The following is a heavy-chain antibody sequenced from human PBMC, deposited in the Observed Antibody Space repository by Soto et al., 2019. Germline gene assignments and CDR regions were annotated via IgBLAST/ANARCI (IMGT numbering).Heavy chain of an antibody. CDR1: AVTFNNYW. J-gene: IGHJ5*02. V-gene: IGHV3-74*01. Sequence: GSLRLSCAASAVTFNNYWMHWVRQAPGKGLVWVSRISPDGSTTTYADSVKGRFTVSRDNAKNTLYLEMNSLRVEDTAVYYCAGGFNPHSSKTEGGWQGGWFDPWGQGTLLTVSS. CDR3: AGGFNPHSSKTEGGWQGGWFDP. D-gene: IGHD6-13*01. CDR2: ISPDGSTT.